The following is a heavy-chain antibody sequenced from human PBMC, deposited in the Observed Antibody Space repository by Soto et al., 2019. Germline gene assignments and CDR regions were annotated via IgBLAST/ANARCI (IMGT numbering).Heavy chain of an antibody. J-gene: IGHJ4*02. D-gene: IGHD5-18*01. CDR1: GFTFSSYA. CDR3: AKGGGLWLHIDY. CDR2: ISYDESNK. V-gene: IGHV3-30*18. Sequence: QVQLVESGGGVVQPGRSLRVSCAASGFTFSSYAMHWVRQAPGKGLEWVAVISYDESNKYLGDSVKGRFTISRDNSKNTLYLQMNSLRVEDTAVYYSAKGGGLWLHIDYWGQGILVTVSS.